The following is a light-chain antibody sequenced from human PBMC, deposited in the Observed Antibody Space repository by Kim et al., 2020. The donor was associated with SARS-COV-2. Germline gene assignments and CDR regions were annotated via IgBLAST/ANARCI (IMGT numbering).Light chain of an antibody. Sequence: GHRLPISFSGGSSNLGGNPVNWYRQLPGTAPKLLIHSYSQRHSGVPDRFSGSKSDTSASLAISGLQSEDEAAYYCASWDDRLNAYVFGSGTKVTVL. CDR1: SSNLGGNP. J-gene: IGLJ1*01. CDR2: SYS. CDR3: ASWDDRLNAYV. V-gene: IGLV1-44*01.